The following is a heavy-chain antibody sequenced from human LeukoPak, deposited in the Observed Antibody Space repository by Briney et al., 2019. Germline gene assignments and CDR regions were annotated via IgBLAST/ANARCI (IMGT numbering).Heavy chain of an antibody. V-gene: IGHV3-7*01. J-gene: IGHJ4*02. CDR3: ARDQWWQFIAVAITSYFDS. CDR1: GFSFNSYW. D-gene: IGHD6-19*01. Sequence: GGSLRLSCAASGFSFNSYWMSWVRQAPGKGLEWVANIKPDGSEKHYMDSVKGRFTISRDNAKNSMYLQMNSLRVEDTAVYYCARDQWWQFIAVAITSYFDSWGQGTLVTVSS. CDR2: IKPDGSEK.